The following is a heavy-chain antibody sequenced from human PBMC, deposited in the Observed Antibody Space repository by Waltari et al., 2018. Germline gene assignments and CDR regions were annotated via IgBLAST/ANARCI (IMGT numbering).Heavy chain of an antibody. CDR3: ARGRKGFVTAAGINRGFDY. CDR2: INHSGST. V-gene: IGHV4-34*01. CDR1: GGSFSGYY. D-gene: IGHD6-13*01. J-gene: IGHJ4*02. Sequence: QVQLQQWGAGLLKPSETLSLTCAVYGGSFSGYYWIWIRQPPGKGLEWIWEINHSGSTNYNPSLKSRVTISVDTSKNQFSLKLSSVTAADTAVYYYARGRKGFVTAAGINRGFDYWGQGTLVTVSS.